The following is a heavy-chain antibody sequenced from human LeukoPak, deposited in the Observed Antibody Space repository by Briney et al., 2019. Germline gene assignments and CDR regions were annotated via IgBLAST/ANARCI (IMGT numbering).Heavy chain of an antibody. CDR3: ARDMGLYFYDSSGPDAFDI. CDR1: GGSISSGGYY. CDR2: IYYSGST. V-gene: IGHV4-31*03. D-gene: IGHD3-22*01. J-gene: IGHJ3*02. Sequence: PSQTLSLTCTVSGGSISSGGYYWSWIRQHPGKGLEWIGHIYYSGSTYYNPSLKSRVTISVDTSKNQFSLKLSSVTAADTAVYYCARDMGLYFYDSSGPDAFDIWGQGTMVTVSS.